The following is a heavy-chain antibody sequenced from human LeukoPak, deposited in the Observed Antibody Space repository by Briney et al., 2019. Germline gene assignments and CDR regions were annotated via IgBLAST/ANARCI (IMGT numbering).Heavy chain of an antibody. D-gene: IGHD3-10*01. CDR3: EKRYYKYNVDDPHFDF. V-gene: IGHV3-74*03. CDR2: ISDDGSIT. J-gene: IGHJ4*02. CDR1: GFTFSRDW. Sequence: GGSLRLSCAASGFTFSRDWMHWVRQAPGKGLVWVSRISDDGSITTYADSVQGRFTISRDNAKSTVFLQMNSLRVEDTAVYFWEKRYYKYNVDDPHFDFGGEETPVTVPS.